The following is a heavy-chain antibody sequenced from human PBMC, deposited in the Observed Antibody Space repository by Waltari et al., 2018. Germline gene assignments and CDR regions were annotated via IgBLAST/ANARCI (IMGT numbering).Heavy chain of an antibody. D-gene: IGHD6-13*01. J-gene: IGHJ4*02. V-gene: IGHV3-74*01. Sequence: EVQLVESGGGLVQPGGSLRLSCVASGFIFSTYWMDWVRQAPGKGLVWVSRNNSDGSSTTYADSVKGQFTISRDNAKNTLYLHMSSLRAEDTAVYYCVRENIAAAGLESWGQGTLVTVSS. CDR2: NNSDGSST. CDR3: VRENIAAAGLES. CDR1: GFIFSTYW.